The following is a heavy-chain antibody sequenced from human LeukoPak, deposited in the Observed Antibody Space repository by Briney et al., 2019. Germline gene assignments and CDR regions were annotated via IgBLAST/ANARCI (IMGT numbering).Heavy chain of an antibody. CDR1: RFTFSSFG. V-gene: IGHV3-30*18. J-gene: IGHJ4*02. CDR3: AKQGGGSGWYLSY. CDR2: ISYDGRNK. Sequence: GGSLRLSCAASRFTFSSFGMHWVRQAPGKGLEGVAVISYDGRNKYYADSVKGRFTISRDNSKNTLYLQMNSLRAEDTAVYYCAKQGGGSGWYLSYWGQGTLVTVSS. D-gene: IGHD6-19*01.